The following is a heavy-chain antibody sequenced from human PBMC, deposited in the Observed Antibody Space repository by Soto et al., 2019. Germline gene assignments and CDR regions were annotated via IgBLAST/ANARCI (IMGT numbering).Heavy chain of an antibody. J-gene: IGHJ4*01. D-gene: IGHD6-6*01. CDR2: IYHSGST. V-gene: IGHV4-31*03. Sequence: KPSETLSLTCTVPGGSISSGGYYWSWIRQPPGKGLEWIAYIYHSGSTYYNPSLKSRVTILIDTSKNQFSLKLSSVTAADTAVYYCASCSYSSTWCYFDYWGHGTQVTVSS. CDR3: ASCSYSSTWCYFDY. CDR1: GGSISSGGYY.